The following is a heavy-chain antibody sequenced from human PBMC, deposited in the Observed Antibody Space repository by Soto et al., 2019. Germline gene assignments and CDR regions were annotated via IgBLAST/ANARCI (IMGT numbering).Heavy chain of an antibody. CDR3: ARHLPYYDILTGYFEPTVNNWFDP. CDR2: IYYSGST. J-gene: IGHJ5*02. CDR1: GGSISSYY. Sequence: TSETLSLTCTVSGGSISSYYRSWIRQPPGKGLEWIGYIYYSGSTSYNPSLKSRVTISVDTSKNQFSLKLSSVTAADTAVYYCARHLPYYDILTGYFEPTVNNWFDPWGQGTLVTVSS. V-gene: IGHV4-59*08. D-gene: IGHD3-9*01.